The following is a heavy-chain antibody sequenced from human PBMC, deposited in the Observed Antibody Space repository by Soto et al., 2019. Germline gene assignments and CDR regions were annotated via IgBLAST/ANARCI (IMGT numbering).Heavy chain of an antibody. CDR3: ARAGGSGSYYYYYGMDV. D-gene: IGHD1-26*01. CDR2: IIPIFGTA. Sequence: ASVKVSCKASGGTFSSYAISWVRQAPGQGLEWMGGIIPIFGTANYAQKFQGRVTITADESTSTAYMELSSLRSEDTAVYYCARAGGSGSYYYYYGMDVWGQGTTVTVSS. CDR1: GGTFSSYA. J-gene: IGHJ6*02. V-gene: IGHV1-69*13.